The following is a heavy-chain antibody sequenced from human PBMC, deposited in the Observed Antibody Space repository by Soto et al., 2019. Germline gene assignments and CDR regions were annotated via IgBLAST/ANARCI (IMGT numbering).Heavy chain of an antibody. Sequence: PSETLSLTCTVSGGSISSYYWSWIRQPPGKGLEWIGYIYYSGSTYYNPSLKSRVTISVDTSKNQFSLKLNSVTAADTAVYYCARLQYIYSGYDYPDYWGQGTLVTVSS. J-gene: IGHJ4*02. D-gene: IGHD5-12*01. CDR1: GGSISSYY. CDR2: IYYSGST. V-gene: IGHV4-59*04. CDR3: ARLQYIYSGYDYPDY.